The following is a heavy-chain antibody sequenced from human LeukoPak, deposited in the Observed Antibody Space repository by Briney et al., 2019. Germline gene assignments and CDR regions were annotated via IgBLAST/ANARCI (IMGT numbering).Heavy chain of an antibody. J-gene: IGHJ4*02. D-gene: IGHD5-18*01. Sequence: ASVRVSFKASGYTFTDYYFHWGRQAPGQGLEWMGWINPNSGGTNYAQKFQGRVTMTRDTSISTAYMELSRLRSDDTAVYYCASSYGSWNYWGQGTLLTVSS. CDR1: GYTFTDYY. CDR3: ASSYGSWNY. CDR2: INPNSGGT. V-gene: IGHV1-2*02.